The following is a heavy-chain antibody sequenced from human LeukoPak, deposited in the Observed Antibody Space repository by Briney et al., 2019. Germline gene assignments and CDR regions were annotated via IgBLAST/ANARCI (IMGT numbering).Heavy chain of an antibody. CDR2: ISYDGSNK. D-gene: IGHD3-22*01. J-gene: IGHJ4*02. CDR1: GFTFSSYA. CDR3: AKDSKGYYYDSSGYNFDY. V-gene: IGHV3-30-3*01. Sequence: PGGSLRLSCAASGFTFSSYAMHWVRQAPGKGLEWVAVISYDGSNKYYADSVKGRFTISRDNSKNTLYLQMNSLRAEDTAVYCCAKDSKGYYYDSSGYNFDYWGQGTLVTVSS.